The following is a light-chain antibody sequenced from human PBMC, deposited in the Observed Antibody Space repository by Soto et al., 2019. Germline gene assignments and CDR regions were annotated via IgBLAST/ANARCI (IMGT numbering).Light chain of an antibody. CDR1: QSVSSNY. CDR3: QQYGSSPWT. CDR2: GAS. J-gene: IGKJ1*01. V-gene: IGKV3-20*01. Sequence: EFVLTQSPGTLSLSPGERATLSCRASQSVSSNYLAWYQQKPGQAPRLLIYGASSRATGIPDRFSGSGSGTDFTLTISRLEPEDFAVYYCQQYGSSPWTFGQGTKVDIK.